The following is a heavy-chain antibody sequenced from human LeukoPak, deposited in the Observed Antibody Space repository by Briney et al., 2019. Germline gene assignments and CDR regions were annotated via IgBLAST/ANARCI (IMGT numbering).Heavy chain of an antibody. J-gene: IGHJ6*02. V-gene: IGHV1-3*01. CDR3: ARERWHCRVNCYSVYYYALDV. CDR1: GYTFTNYA. Sequence: GASVKVSCKGSGYTFTNYAVHWVRQAPGQRLEWLGWINPGNGDTKYSQNFQGRVTVTSDTSAATAYVEPNSLTSEDTAVYYCARERWHCRVNCYSVYYYALDVWGQGTTVTVSS. D-gene: IGHD2-15*01. CDR2: INPGNGDT.